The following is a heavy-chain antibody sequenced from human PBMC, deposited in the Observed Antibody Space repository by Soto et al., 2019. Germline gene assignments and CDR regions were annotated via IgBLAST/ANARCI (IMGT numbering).Heavy chain of an antibody. CDR3: AKSITARPFDY. Sequence: GSLRLSCTASGFTVSSYAMSWVRQAPGKGLEWVSAISGSGGNTYYADSVKGRFTISRDNSKNTLYLQMNSLRAEDTAVYYCAKSITARPFDYWGQGALVTVSS. D-gene: IGHD6-6*01. J-gene: IGHJ4*02. V-gene: IGHV3-23*01. CDR1: GFTVSSYA. CDR2: ISGSGGNT.